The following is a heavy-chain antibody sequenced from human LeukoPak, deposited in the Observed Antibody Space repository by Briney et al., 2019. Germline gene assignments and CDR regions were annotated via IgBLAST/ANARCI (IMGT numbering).Heavy chain of an antibody. D-gene: IGHD2-21*02. J-gene: IGHJ5*02. CDR2: INPGGANT. CDR3: ARTDCGGDCYSSRGWFDP. V-gene: IGHV1-46*01. CDR1: GYTFTNYY. Sequence: ASVKVSCKASGYTFTNYYIHWVRQAPGQGLEWRGLINPGGANTNYAQNFQGRVTITADKSTSTAYMELSSLRSEDTAVYYCARTDCGGDCYSSRGWFDPWGQGTLVTVSS.